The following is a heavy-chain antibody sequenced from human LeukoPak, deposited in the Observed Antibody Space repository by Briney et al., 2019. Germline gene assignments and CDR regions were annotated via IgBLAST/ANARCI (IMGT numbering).Heavy chain of an antibody. J-gene: IGHJ4*02. CDR1: GGSISSSSYY. D-gene: IGHD5-12*01. CDR2: IYYSGST. Sequence: SETLSLTCTVSGGSISSSSYYWGWIRQPPGTGLEWLGSIYYSGSTYYNPSLKSRVTISVDTSKNQFSLKLNSVTPEDTAVYYCARDIVATKILDYWGQGTLVTVSS. CDR3: ARDIVATKILDY. V-gene: IGHV4-39*07.